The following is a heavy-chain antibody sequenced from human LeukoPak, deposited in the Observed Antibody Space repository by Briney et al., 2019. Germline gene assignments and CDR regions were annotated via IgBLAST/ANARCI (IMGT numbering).Heavy chain of an antibody. V-gene: IGHV3-23*01. CDR1: GFTFSDYY. CDR3: ANDPTELLWFGEFS. Sequence: QTGGSLRLSCAASGFTFSDYYMSWIRQAPGKGLEWVSVVSNSGGSTYYADSVKGRFTISRDNSKNTLYLQMNSLRAEDTAVYYCANDPTELLWFGEFSWGQGTLVTVSS. J-gene: IGHJ5*02. D-gene: IGHD3-10*01. CDR2: VSNSGGST.